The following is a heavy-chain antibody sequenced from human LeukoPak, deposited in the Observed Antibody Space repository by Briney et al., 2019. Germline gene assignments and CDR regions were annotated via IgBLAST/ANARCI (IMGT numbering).Heavy chain of an antibody. CDR2: IYYSGST. D-gene: IGHD1-1*01. CDR1: GGSISSGGYS. V-gene: IGHV4-61*08. Sequence: PSETLSLTCAVSGGSISSGGYSWSWIRQPPGKGLEWIGYIYYSGSTNYNPSLKSRVTISVDTSKNQFSLKLSSVTAADTAVYYCARDSRTTDIALWGQGTLVTVSS. CDR3: ARDSRTTDIAL. J-gene: IGHJ5*02.